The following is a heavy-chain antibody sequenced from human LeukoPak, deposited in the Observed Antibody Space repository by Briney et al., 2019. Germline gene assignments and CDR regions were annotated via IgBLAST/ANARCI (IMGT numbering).Heavy chain of an antibody. Sequence: ASVKVSCKASGGTFSSYAISWVRQAPGQGLEWMGWISAYNGNTNYAQKFQGRVTMTRDTSTSTVYMELSSLRSEDTAVYYCARGGDYDSSGYYYPTFDYWGQGTLVTVSS. CDR3: ARGGDYDSSGYYYPTFDY. V-gene: IGHV1-18*01. D-gene: IGHD3-22*01. CDR1: GGTFSSYA. J-gene: IGHJ4*02. CDR2: ISAYNGNT.